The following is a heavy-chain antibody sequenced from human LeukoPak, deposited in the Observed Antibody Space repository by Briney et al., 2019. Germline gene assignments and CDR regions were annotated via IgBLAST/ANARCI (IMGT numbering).Heavy chain of an antibody. CDR2: IIPILGIA. V-gene: IGHV1-69*04. Sequence: SVKVSCKASGGTFSSYAISWVRQAPGQGLEWMGRIIPILGIANYAQKFQGRVTITADKSTSTAYMVLSSLRSEDTAVYYCAIALLTGYSLWGQGTLVTVSS. J-gene: IGHJ4*02. D-gene: IGHD3-9*01. CDR3: AIALLTGYSL. CDR1: GGTFSSYA.